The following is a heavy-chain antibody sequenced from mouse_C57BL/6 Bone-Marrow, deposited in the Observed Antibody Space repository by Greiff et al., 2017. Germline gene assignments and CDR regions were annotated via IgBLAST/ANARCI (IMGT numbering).Heavy chain of an antibody. J-gene: IGHJ2*01. CDR1: GYTFTSYT. CDR3: ARALYYGRSY. V-gene: IGHV1-4*01. Sequence: VQLQQSGAELARPGASVKMSCKASGYTFTSYTMHWVKQRPGPGLAWIGYLNPSSGYTKYNQKFKDKATVTADKSSSTAYMQLSSLTSEDSAGYYCARALYYGRSYWGQGTTLTVSS. D-gene: IGHD1-1*01. CDR2: LNPSSGYT.